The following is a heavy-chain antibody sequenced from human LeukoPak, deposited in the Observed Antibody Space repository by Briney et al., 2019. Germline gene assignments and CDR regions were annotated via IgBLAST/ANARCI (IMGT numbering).Heavy chain of an antibody. J-gene: IGHJ4*02. CDR1: GFIFSTYW. V-gene: IGHV3-7*01. D-gene: IGHD3-16*02. CDR2: IKQDGSEK. CDR3: ARSTSDFDYVWGSYRPYYFDF. Sequence: GGSLRLSCAASGFIFSTYWMGWVHQAPGEGLEWVAYIKQDGSEKYYVDSVKGRFTISRDNAKNSLFLQMNSVRAEDTAVYYCARSTSDFDYVWGSYRPYYFDFWGQGTLVTVSS.